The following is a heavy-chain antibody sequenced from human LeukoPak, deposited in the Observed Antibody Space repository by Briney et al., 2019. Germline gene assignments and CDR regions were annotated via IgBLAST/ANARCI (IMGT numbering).Heavy chain of an antibody. J-gene: IGHJ5*02. Sequence: ASVKVSCKASGYIFTGYYLHWVRQAPGQGLEWMGWINPNGGGTNYAQKFQGRVTMTRDTSISTAYMELSRLRSDDTAVYYCAKAHGTYYYDSSGRNWFDPWGQGTLVTVSS. V-gene: IGHV1-2*02. CDR3: AKAHGTYYYDSSGRNWFDP. D-gene: IGHD3-22*01. CDR2: INPNGGGT. CDR1: GYIFTGYY.